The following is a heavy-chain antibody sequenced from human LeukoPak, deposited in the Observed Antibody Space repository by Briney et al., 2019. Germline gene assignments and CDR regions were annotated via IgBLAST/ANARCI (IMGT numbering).Heavy chain of an antibody. CDR2: INPNSGGT. D-gene: IGHD4-17*01. Sequence: PLASVTVSCKASGYTFTGYYMHWVRQAPGQGLEGMGWINPNSGGTNYAQKFQGRVTMTRDTSISTAYLELSRLRSDDTAVYYCARVARDGDYVDYWGQGTLVTVSS. CDR3: ARVARDGDYVDY. V-gene: IGHV1-2*02. CDR1: GYTFTGYY. J-gene: IGHJ4*02.